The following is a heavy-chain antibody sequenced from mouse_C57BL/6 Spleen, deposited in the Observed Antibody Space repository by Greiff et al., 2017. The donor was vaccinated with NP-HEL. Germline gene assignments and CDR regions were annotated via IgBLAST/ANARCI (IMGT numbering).Heavy chain of an antibody. CDR3: ARDRDYGSSWVYAMDY. Sequence: EVKLVESEGGLVQPGSSMKLSCTASGFTFSDYYMAWVRQVPEKGLEWVANINYDGSSTYYLDSLKSRFIISRDNAKNILYLQMSSLKSEDTATYYCARDRDYGSSWVYAMDYWGQGTSVTVSS. D-gene: IGHD1-1*01. CDR1: GFTFSDYY. CDR2: INYDGSST. V-gene: IGHV5-16*01. J-gene: IGHJ4*01.